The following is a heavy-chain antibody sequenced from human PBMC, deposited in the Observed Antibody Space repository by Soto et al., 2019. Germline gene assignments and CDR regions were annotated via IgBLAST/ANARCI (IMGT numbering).Heavy chain of an antibody. Sequence: SETLSLTCSVSGGSISSSSYYWGWIRQPPGKGLEWLGSMYHSGRTQQNPSLKSRVTLSVDTSKNQFSLKLSSVTAADTAVYYCARAARKVGLGKQYYYYYSGMDVWGQGTTVTV. V-gene: IGHV4-39*07. CDR2: MYHSGRT. D-gene: IGHD6-19*01. CDR3: ARAARKVGLGKQYYYYYSGMDV. CDR1: GGSISSSSYY. J-gene: IGHJ6*02.